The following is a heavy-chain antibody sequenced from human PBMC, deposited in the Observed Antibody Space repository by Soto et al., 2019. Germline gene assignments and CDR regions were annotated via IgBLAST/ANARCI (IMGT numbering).Heavy chain of an antibody. J-gene: IGHJ4*02. Sequence: PSETLSLTCTVSGASITTYYWSWIRQPPGKGLEWIGYISYSGSTDYNPSLKSRVTISFDASKNQISLQVRSATAADAAVYYCAREGNLGRWIQPLDSWGQGTLVTVSS. CDR3: AREGNLGRWIQPLDS. CDR2: ISYSGST. D-gene: IGHD2-2*03. CDR1: GASITTYY. V-gene: IGHV4-59*01.